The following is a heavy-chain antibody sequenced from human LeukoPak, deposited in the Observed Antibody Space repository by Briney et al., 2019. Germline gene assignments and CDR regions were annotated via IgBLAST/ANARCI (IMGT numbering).Heavy chain of an antibody. CDR1: GFTFSTYW. D-gene: IGHD3-22*01. V-gene: IGHV3-7*01. CDR2: IKEDGSEN. CDR3: ARNPELGSDSTGYRAFDI. Sequence: PGGSLRLSCAASGFTFSTYWMTWVRQTPGKGLEWVANIKEDGSENYYVDSVKGRFTISRDNAKNSLYLQMNSLRAEDTAVYYCARNPELGSDSTGYRAFDIWGQGIMVTVSS. J-gene: IGHJ3*02.